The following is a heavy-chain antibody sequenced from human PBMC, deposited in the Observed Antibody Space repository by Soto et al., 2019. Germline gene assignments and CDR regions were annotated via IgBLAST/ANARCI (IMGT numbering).Heavy chain of an antibody. J-gene: IGHJ6*02. V-gene: IGHV3-11*04. D-gene: IGHD3-22*01. CDR2: ISSSGDSI. Sequence: GGSLRLSCAASGFIFRDWFMSWIRQAPGKGLEWISYISSSGDSIYYADSAKGRFTISRDNAKNSLYLQMNSLRDEDTAVYYCARDDYDSSGYGWGQGTTVTVSS. CDR1: GFIFRDWF. CDR3: ARDDYDSSGYG.